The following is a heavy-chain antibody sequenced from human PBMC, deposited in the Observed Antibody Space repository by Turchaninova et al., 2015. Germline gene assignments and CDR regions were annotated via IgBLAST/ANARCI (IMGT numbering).Heavy chain of an antibody. CDR2: INPRGGST. V-gene: IGHV1-46*01. Sequence: QVQLVQSGAVVKKPGASVKVSCKASGYTFTNYYIHWVRQAPGQGLEWMAIINPRGGSTSYAQKFQERVDMTRETSTSTVYMELNSLRYEDTAVYYCARASGGVFGVPGDYWGQGTLVTVSS. J-gene: IGHJ4*02. CDR3: ARASGGVFGVPGDY. D-gene: IGHD3-3*01. CDR1: GYTFTNYY.